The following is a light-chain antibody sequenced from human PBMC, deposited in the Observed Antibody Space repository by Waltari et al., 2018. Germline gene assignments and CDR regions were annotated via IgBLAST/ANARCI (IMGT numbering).Light chain of an antibody. V-gene: IGKV1-5*01. CDR2: DAS. CDR3: QQYNDRVLT. Sequence: DIQLTQSPSTLSAPVGDRVTITCRASQSVTTWLAWYQQKAGKAPKLLIYDASIVQSGVPSRFSGGGSGTEFSLTINSLQPDDFATYYCQQYNDRVLTFGQGT. J-gene: IGKJ2*01. CDR1: QSVTTW.